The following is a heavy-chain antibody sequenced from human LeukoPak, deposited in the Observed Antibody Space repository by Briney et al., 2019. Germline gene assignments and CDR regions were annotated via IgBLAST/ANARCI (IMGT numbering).Heavy chain of an antibody. V-gene: IGHV3-23*01. CDR2: ISGSGGST. CDR3: AKWIKDYYDSSGYFSMDV. D-gene: IGHD3-22*01. Sequence: PGGSLRLSCAASGFTFSSYAMSWVRQAPGKGLEWVSAISGSGGSTYYADSVKGRFTISRDNSKNTLYLQMNSLRAEDTAVYYCAKWIKDYYDSSGYFSMDVWGKGTTVTVSS. CDR1: GFTFSSYA. J-gene: IGHJ6*04.